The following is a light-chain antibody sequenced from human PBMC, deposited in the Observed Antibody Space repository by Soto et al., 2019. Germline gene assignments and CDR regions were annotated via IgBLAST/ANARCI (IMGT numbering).Light chain of an antibody. CDR3: QQYNNWPPYT. CDR1: QSVSSN. Sequence: EVVMTQSPATLSVSPGERATIYCRASQSVSSNLAWYQQKPGQAPRLLIYGASTRATDIPARFSGSGSGTEFTLTISSLQSEDFAVYYCQQYNNWPPYTFGQGTKLEIK. V-gene: IGKV3-15*01. J-gene: IGKJ2*01. CDR2: GAS.